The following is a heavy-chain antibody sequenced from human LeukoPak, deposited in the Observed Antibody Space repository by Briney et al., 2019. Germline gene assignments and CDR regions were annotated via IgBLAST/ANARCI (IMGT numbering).Heavy chain of an antibody. Sequence: ASVKVSCKAYGYTFMSHGISWVRQAPGQGLEWMGWISGYSSNTNYAQRLQGRVTMTTDTSTTTAYMELRRLRSDDTAVYYCARATGTWGHDGFDIWGQGTMVTVSS. J-gene: IGHJ3*02. CDR1: GYTFMSHG. CDR2: ISGYSSNT. CDR3: ARATGTWGHDGFDI. V-gene: IGHV1-18*01. D-gene: IGHD3-16*01.